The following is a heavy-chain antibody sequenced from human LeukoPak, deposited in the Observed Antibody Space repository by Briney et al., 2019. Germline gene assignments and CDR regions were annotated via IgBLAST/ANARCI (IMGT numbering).Heavy chain of an antibody. Sequence: ASVKVSCKASGYTFTSYGISWVRQAPGQGREWMGWINAYNGKTNNAQKLQGRVTMTKYTSTSTAYIELRSLRSDATAVYYCARDGSYYVWGSYAYAPDYWGQGTLVTVSS. D-gene: IGHD3-16*01. J-gene: IGHJ4*02. V-gene: IGHV1-18*01. CDR1: GYTFTSYG. CDR3: ARDGSYYVWGSYAYAPDY. CDR2: INAYNGKT.